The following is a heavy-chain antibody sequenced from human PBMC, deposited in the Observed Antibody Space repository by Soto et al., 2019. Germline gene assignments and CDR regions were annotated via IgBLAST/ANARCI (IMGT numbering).Heavy chain of an antibody. CDR1: GFTFADYA. J-gene: IGHJ4*02. Sequence: EVQLVESGGGLVQPGRSLRLSCAASGFTFADYAMHWVRLAPGKGLEWVAGISWNSGSIGYAASVKGRFTISRDNAKNSLYLQMNSLRAEDPALYYCAQGTYYYDSSGYLVEYDYWGQGTLVTVSS. D-gene: IGHD3-22*01. CDR2: ISWNSGSI. V-gene: IGHV3-9*01. CDR3: AQGTYYYDSSGYLVEYDY.